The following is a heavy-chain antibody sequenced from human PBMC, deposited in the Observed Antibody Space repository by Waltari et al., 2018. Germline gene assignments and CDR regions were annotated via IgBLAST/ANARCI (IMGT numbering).Heavy chain of an antibody. CDR3: ASNIAVAGRSVHDAFDI. J-gene: IGHJ3*02. CDR1: GGTFSSYT. Sequence: QVQLVQSGAEVKKPGSSVKVSCKASGGTFSSYTISWVRQAPGQGLEWMGRIIPILGIANYAQKFHGRVTITADKSTSTAYMELSSLRSEDTAVYYCASNIAVAGRSVHDAFDIWGQGTMVTVSS. V-gene: IGHV1-69*02. CDR2: IIPILGIA. D-gene: IGHD6-19*01.